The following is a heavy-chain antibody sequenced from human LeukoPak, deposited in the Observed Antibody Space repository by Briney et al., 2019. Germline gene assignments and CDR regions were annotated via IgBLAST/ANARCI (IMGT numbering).Heavy chain of an antibody. CDR1: GFNFSDYY. V-gene: IGHV3-11*04. CDR2: FSSGDTNI. CDR3: AREIHSTGYYYAGGYMDV. D-gene: IGHD3-22*01. J-gene: IGHJ6*03. Sequence: GGSLRLSCAASGFNFSDYYMSWVRQAPGRGLEWISFFSSGDTNIKYADSVKGRFTISRNNAKNSLYLQMNSLRAEDTAVYFCAREIHSTGYYYAGGYMDVWGEGTTVTVSS.